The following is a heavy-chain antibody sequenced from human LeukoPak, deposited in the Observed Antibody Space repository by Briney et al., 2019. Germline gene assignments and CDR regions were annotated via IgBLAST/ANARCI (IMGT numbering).Heavy chain of an antibody. CDR1: GGSIDTYY. CDR2: IFYSGST. CDR3: ARAEERIYGHAAFDI. D-gene: IGHD5-12*01. Sequence: SETLSLTCTVSGGSIDTYYWGWIRQPPGKGLEWIGYIFYSGSTNYNPSLKSRVTISVDTSKSRFSLKLSSVTASDTAVYYCARAEERIYGHAAFDIWGQGTMVTVSS. J-gene: IGHJ3*02. V-gene: IGHV4-59*01.